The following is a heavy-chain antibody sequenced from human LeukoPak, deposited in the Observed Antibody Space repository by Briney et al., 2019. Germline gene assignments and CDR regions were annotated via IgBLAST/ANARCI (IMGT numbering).Heavy chain of an antibody. CDR2: IRGSGAST. CDR1: GFTFSSFA. Sequence: GGSLRLSCAASGFTFSSFAMSWVRQAPGKGLEWVSGIRGSGASTYYADSVKGRFTISRDNSKNTLYLQMNSLRAEDTAVYYCAKDGEGVYWGQGTLVTVSS. J-gene: IGHJ4*02. V-gene: IGHV3-23*01. CDR3: AKDGEGVY. D-gene: IGHD3-10*01.